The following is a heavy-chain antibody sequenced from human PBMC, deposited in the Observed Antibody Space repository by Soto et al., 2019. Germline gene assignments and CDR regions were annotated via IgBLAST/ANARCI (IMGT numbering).Heavy chain of an antibody. CDR3: AKRIEVCWFDP. V-gene: IGHV3-23*01. CDR2: IIGSGGST. D-gene: IGHD1-20*01. Sequence: GPLRLSCAASGXTFSSYSMSWVRQAPGKGLEWVSAIIGSGGSTYYADSVNGRFTISRDNSKNTLYLQMNSLRAEDTAVYYCAKRIEVCWFDPWGQGNLVTVSS. J-gene: IGHJ5*02. CDR1: GXTFSSYS.